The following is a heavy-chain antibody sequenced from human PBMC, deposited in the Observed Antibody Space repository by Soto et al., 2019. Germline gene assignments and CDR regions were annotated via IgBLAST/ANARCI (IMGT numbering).Heavy chain of an antibody. CDR3: ARYSGSYWHYLDF. CDR2: IYPGDSDT. V-gene: IGHV5-51*01. J-gene: IGHJ4*02. CDR1: GYSFASHW. Sequence: PGESLKISCKGSGYSFASHWVAWVRQMPEKGLEWIGTIYPGDSDTKYSSAFRGHVTISADTPVSTAYLQWRSLEATDSAIYYCARYSGSYWHYLDFWGQGTLVTVSS. D-gene: IGHD1-26*01.